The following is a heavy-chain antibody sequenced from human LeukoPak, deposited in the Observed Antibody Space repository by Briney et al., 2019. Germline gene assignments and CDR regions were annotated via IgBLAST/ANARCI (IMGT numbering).Heavy chain of an antibody. Sequence: GGSLRLSCAASGFTFSSYWMSGARQAPGKGREWVANIKQDGSEKYYVDSVKGRFTISRENAKNSLYLQMNSLRAEDTAVYYCARGSGSYFNYWGQGTLVTVSS. J-gene: IGHJ4*02. CDR3: ARGSGSYFNY. V-gene: IGHV3-7*05. CDR2: IKQDGSEK. CDR1: GFTFSSYW. D-gene: IGHD3-10*01.